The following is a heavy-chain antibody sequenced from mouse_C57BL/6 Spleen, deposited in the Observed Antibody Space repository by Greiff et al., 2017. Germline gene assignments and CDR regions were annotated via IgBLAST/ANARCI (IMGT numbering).Heavy chain of an antibody. V-gene: IGHV1-82*01. D-gene: IGHD2-3*01. CDR1: GYAFSSSW. CDR3: ARDGRSMDS. CDR2: IYPGDGDT. J-gene: IGHJ4*01. Sequence: QVQLQQSGPELVKPGASVKISCKASGYAFSSSWMNWVKQRHGKGLAGIGRIYPGDGDTNYNGKFNGKATLTADKSSSTAYMQLISLTSEYFAFYLCARDGRSMDSWRPGTSVTVSS.